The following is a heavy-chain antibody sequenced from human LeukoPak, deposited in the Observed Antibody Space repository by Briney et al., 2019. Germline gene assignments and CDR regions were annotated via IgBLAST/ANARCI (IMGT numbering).Heavy chain of an antibody. CDR2: IYGGGTT. V-gene: IGHV3-53*01. CDR1: EFTVSSNY. Sequence: GGSLRLSCAASEFTVSSNYLTWVRQAPGRGLQWVSLIYGGGTTYHADSLKGRFAISRDNSKNTVYLQMNSLRVEDTAVYYCAGRVTGYSSGYVYWGQGTLVTVSS. J-gene: IGHJ4*02. CDR3: AGRVTGYSSGYVY. D-gene: IGHD5-18*01.